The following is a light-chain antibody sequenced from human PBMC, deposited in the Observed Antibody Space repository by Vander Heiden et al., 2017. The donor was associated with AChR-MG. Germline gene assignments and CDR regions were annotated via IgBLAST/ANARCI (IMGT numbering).Light chain of an antibody. Sequence: QSALTQPASVSGSPGQSITISCPGTSSDVGGYTYVSWYQQHPGKAPKLIIYNVSSRPSGVSNRFSGSKSGNSASLTIAGLQAEDEADYYCSSYTSSRTRLFGTGTKVTVL. V-gene: IGLV2-14*03. CDR1: SSDVGGYTY. CDR2: NVS. J-gene: IGLJ1*01. CDR3: SSYTSSRTRL.